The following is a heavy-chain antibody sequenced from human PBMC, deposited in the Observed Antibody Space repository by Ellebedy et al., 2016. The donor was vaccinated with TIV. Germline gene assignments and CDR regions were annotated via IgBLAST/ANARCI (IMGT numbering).Heavy chain of an antibody. CDR2: IFSDGSII. CDR3: AKEAYDIMTGSQMYGMDV. CDR1: GFTFSRYW. D-gene: IGHD3-9*01. V-gene: IGHV3-74*01. J-gene: IGHJ6*02. Sequence: GESLKISCAASGFTFSRYWMHWVRQAPGKGLVWLSRIFSDGSIITYVDSVKGRFTISRDNSDSTMYVQMNSLRAEDTAVYYCAKEAYDIMTGSQMYGMDVWGQGTTVTVSS.